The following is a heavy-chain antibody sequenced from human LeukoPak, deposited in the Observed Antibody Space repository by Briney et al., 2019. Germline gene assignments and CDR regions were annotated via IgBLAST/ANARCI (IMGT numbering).Heavy chain of an antibody. CDR1: GGSISSDC. CDR3: ARDRGYCSGGSCYRWFDP. J-gene: IGHJ5*02. D-gene: IGHD2-15*01. V-gene: IGHV4-59*01. CDR2: IYYSGST. Sequence: SETLSLTCTVSGGSISSDCWSWIRQPPGKGLEWIGYIYYSGSTNYNPSLKSRVTISVDTSKNQFSLKLSSVTAADTAVYYRARDRGYCSGGSCYRWFDPWGQGTLVTVSS.